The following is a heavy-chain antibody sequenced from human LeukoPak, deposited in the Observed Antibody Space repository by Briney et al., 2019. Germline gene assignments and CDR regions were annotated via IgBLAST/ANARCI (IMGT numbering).Heavy chain of an antibody. CDR3: ARDRTRSSGWYVTGSGY. CDR2: ISAYNGNT. D-gene: IGHD6-19*01. J-gene: IGHJ4*02. V-gene: IGHV1-18*01. Sequence: ASVKVSCKASGYTFTSYGISWVRRAPGQGLEWMGWISAYNGNTNYAQKLQGRVTMTTDTSTSTAYMELRSLRSDDTAVYYCARDRTRSSGWYVTGSGYWGQGTLVTVSS. CDR1: GYTFTSYG.